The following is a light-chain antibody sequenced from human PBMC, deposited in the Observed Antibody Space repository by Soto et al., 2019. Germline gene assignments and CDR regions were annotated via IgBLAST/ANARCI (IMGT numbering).Light chain of an antibody. CDR1: TGTVTCGHY. CDR3: LLSYNDVRI. CDR2: DAF. Sequence: QTVVIQEPSLTVSPGGTVTLTCGSSTGTVTCGHYPYWFHQKPGQAPRTLIYDAFNRHSWTPARFSGSLLGGKATLTLSGAQPEDDADYYCLLSYNDVRIFGGGTKLTVL. J-gene: IGLJ2*01. V-gene: IGLV7-46*01.